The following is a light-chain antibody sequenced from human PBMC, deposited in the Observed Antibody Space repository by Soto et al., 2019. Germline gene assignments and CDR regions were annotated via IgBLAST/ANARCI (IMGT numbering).Light chain of an antibody. V-gene: IGKV3-20*01. J-gene: IGKJ2*01. Sequence: EIVLTQSPVTLSLSPGERATLSCRASRSFASSYLGWYQQKPGQAPRLLIYAASTRATGIPDRFSGSGSATDFTRTISRLATEDSEVDYCQHYDSSPPYTFGQGTKLEIK. CDR3: QHYDSSPPYT. CDR2: AAS. CDR1: RSFASSY.